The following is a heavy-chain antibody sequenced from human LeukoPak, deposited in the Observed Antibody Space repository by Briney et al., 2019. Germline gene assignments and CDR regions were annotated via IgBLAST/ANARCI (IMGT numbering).Heavy chain of an antibody. D-gene: IGHD3-10*01. CDR2: IYYSGST. J-gene: IGHJ6*02. CDR1: GGSISSGGYY. CDR3: ARGEYGSGSLNYYYYGMDV. Sequence: SETLSLTCTVSGGSISSGGYYWSWIRQHPGKGLEWIVYIYYSGSTYYNPSLKSRVTISVDTSKNQFPLKLSSVTAADTAVYYCARGEYGSGSLNYYYYGMDVWGQGTTVTVSS. V-gene: IGHV4-31*03.